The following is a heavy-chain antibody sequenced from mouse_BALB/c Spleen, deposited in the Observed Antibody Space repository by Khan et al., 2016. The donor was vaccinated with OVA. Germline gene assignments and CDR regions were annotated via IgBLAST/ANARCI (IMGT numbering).Heavy chain of an antibody. CDR2: INPKNGVT. CDR3: ARDAGRK. V-gene: IGHV1-18*01. J-gene: IGHJ4*01. D-gene: IGHD3-3*01. CDR1: GYTFTEYT. Sequence: VQLQQSGPELVRPGASVKISCKTSGYTFTEYTLHWVKQSHGKSLEWIGVINPKNGVTSYNQKFKGTATLTVDKSSSTAYMEFRSLTSEDSAVYYCARDAGRKWGQGTSVTVSS.